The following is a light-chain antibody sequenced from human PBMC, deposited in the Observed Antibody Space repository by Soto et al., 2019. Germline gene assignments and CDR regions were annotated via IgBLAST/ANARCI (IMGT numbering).Light chain of an antibody. CDR2: GNN. CDR3: QSYDSSRSGYV. Sequence: QSVLTQPPSVSGAPGQRVTISCTGSSSTIGAGYNVHWYQQPPGIAPKLLIYGNNNRPSGVPDRFSGSKSGTSASLAITGRQADDEADYYCQSYDSSRSGYVFGTGTQRTVL. V-gene: IGLV1-40*01. CDR1: SSTIGAGYN. J-gene: IGLJ1*01.